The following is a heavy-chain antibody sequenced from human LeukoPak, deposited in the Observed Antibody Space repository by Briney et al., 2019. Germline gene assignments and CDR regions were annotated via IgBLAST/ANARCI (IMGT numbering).Heavy chain of an antibody. CDR1: GFTFSSYV. J-gene: IGHJ1*01. Sequence: PGGSLRLSCAASGFTFSSYVMSWVRQAPGKGLEWVSAISGSGGSTYYADSVKGRFTISRDNSKNTLYLQMNSLRAEDTAVYYCAKGSSTVTGRFGPFEYFQHWGQGTLVTVSS. CDR3: AKGSSTVTGRFGPFEYFQH. D-gene: IGHD4-17*01. V-gene: IGHV3-23*01. CDR2: ISGSGGST.